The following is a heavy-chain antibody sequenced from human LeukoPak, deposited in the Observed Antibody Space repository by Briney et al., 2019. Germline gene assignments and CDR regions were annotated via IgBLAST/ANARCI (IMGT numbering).Heavy chain of an antibody. D-gene: IGHD3-10*01. CDR1: GFTFSSYS. CDR2: MHGEGSEK. CDR3: ARDWSGSGSAFDF. V-gene: IGHV3-7*01. J-gene: IGHJ4*02. Sequence: QAGGSLRLSCAASGFTFSSYSMNWVRQAPGKGLEWVAKMHGEGSEKFYVDSVKGRFTISRDNAKNSLYLQMNSLRVEDTAVYYCARDWSGSGSAFDFWGQGTLVTVSS.